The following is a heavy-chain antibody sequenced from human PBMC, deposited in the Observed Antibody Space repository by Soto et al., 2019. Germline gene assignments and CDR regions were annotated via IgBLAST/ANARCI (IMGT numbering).Heavy chain of an antibody. D-gene: IGHD6-13*01. CDR2: IYYSGST. J-gene: IGHJ6*03. Sequence: SETLSLTCTVSGGSISSSSYYWGWIRQPPGKGLEWIGSIYYSGSTYYNPSLKSRVTISVDTSKNQFSLKLSSVTAADTAVYYCATGSSWYVTYYYYMDVWGKGTTVTVSS. CDR3: ATGSSWYVTYYYYMDV. V-gene: IGHV4-39*01. CDR1: GGSISSSSYY.